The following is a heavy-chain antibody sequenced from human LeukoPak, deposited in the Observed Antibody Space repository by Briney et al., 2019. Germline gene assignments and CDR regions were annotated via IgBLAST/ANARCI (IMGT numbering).Heavy chain of an antibody. CDR3: AKDGGYDLYYYYMDV. D-gene: IGHD3-3*01. J-gene: IGHJ6*03. Sequence: GGSLRLSCAASVFTFSSYAMSWVRQAPGKGLEWVSAISGSGGSTYYADSVKGRFTISRDNSKNTLYLQMNSLRAEDTAVYYCAKDGGYDLYYYYMDVWGKGTTVTVSS. CDR1: VFTFSSYA. CDR2: ISGSGGST. V-gene: IGHV3-23*01.